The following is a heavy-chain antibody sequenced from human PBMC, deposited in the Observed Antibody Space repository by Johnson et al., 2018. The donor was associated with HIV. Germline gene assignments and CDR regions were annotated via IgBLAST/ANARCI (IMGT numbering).Heavy chain of an antibody. J-gene: IGHJ3*02. CDR1: GFTFNNYA. Sequence: QVQLVESGGGVVHPGRSLRLSCAASGFTFNNYATHWVRQAPGKGLEWVALTSYDGTYKYYIDSVKGRFTVSRDNSKNTLYLQMNSLRAEDTAVFYCARASLARGGKIRAFDIWGQGTMVTVSS. V-gene: IGHV3-30*14. CDR3: ARASLARGGKIRAFDI. D-gene: IGHD4-23*01. CDR2: TSYDGTYK.